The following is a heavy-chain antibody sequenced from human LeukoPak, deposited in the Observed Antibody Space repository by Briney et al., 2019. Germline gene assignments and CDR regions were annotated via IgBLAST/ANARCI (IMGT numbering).Heavy chain of an antibody. J-gene: IGHJ4*02. CDR2: IYHSGST. CDR1: GYSICSGYY. Sequence: SETLSLTCTVSGYSICSGYYWGWIRQPPGKGLEWIGSIYHSGSTYYNPSLKSRVTISVDTSKNQFSLKLSSVTAADTAVYYCATSSRTYGSGSYSRFDYWGQGTLVTVSS. D-gene: IGHD3-10*01. CDR3: ATSSRTYGSGSYSRFDY. V-gene: IGHV4-38-2*02.